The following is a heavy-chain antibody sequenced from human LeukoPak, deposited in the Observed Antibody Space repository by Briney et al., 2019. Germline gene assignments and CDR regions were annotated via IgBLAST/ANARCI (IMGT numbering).Heavy chain of an antibody. D-gene: IGHD1-7*01. Sequence: SVKVSCKASGFTFTSSAMQWVRLARGQRLEWIGWIVVGSGNTNYAQKFQERVTITRDMSTSTAYMELSSLRSEDTAVYYCAAELDAEITGTTSFDYWGQGTLVTVSS. CDR2: IVVGSGNT. CDR1: GFTFTSSA. CDR3: AAELDAEITGTTSFDY. V-gene: IGHV1-58*02. J-gene: IGHJ4*02.